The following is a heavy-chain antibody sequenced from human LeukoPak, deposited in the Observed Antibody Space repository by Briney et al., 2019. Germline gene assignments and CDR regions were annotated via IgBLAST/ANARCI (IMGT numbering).Heavy chain of an antibody. V-gene: IGHV3-21*01. CDR1: GFTFSTYS. Sequence: GGSLRLSCAASGFTFSTYSMNWVRQAPGKGLEWVSSISSSSSYIYYADSVKGRFTISRDNAKNSLYLQMNSLRAEDTAMYYCAREAVAGTSDYWGQGTLVTVSS. J-gene: IGHJ4*02. D-gene: IGHD6-19*01. CDR2: ISSSSSYI. CDR3: AREAVAGTSDY.